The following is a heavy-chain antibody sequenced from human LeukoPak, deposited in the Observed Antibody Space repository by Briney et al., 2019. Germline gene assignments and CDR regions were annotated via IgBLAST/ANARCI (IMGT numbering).Heavy chain of an antibody. J-gene: IGHJ4*02. Sequence: GGSLRLSCAASGFTFDDYGMSWVRQAPGKGLEWVSAISGSGSSTYYADSVKGRFTISRDNSKNTLYLQMNSLRAEETAVYYCAKVGYGSGRESFDYWGQGTLVTVSS. D-gene: IGHD3-10*01. V-gene: IGHV3-23*01. CDR1: GFTFDDYG. CDR2: ISGSGSST. CDR3: AKVGYGSGRESFDY.